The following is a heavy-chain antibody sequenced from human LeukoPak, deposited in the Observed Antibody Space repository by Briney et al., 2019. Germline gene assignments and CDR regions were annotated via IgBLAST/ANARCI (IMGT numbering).Heavy chain of an antibody. CDR2: I. Sequence: GGSLRLSCAGSGFTFSRFSMYWVRQTPGKGLECVSSIYDADSVTGRVTTSRDNARNSLSLQMNSLRVEDTGVYYCARGAGVGSYVPFDLWGQGTRVTVSS. D-gene: IGHD3-16*01. V-gene: IGHV3-21*01. J-gene: IGHJ4*02. CDR3: ARGAGVGSYVPFDL. CDR1: GFTFSRFS.